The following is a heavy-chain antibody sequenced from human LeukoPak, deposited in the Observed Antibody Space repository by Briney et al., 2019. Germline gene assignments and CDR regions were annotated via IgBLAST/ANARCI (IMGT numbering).Heavy chain of an antibody. V-gene: IGHV1-2*02. CDR2: IYPNSGGT. D-gene: IGHD2-2*01. J-gene: IGHJ4*02. CDR3: ARAPYCSSTSCYSYYFDY. Sequence: GASVKVSCKASGYTFTGYYMHWVRQAPGQGLEWMGWIYPNSGGTNYAQKFQGRVTMTRDTSISTAYMELSRLRSDDTAVYYCARAPYCSSTSCYSYYFDYWGQGTLVTVSS. CDR1: GYTFTGYY.